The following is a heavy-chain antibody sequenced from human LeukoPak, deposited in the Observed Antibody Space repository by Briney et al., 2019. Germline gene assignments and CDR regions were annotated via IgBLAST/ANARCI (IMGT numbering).Heavy chain of an antibody. CDR1: GYTFTNYG. CDR2: ISAYNGNT. CDR3: ARDNPREAFDI. V-gene: IGHV1-18*01. D-gene: IGHD1-14*01. J-gene: IGHJ3*02. Sequence: GASVKVSCKASGYTFTNYGITWVRQAPGQGLEWMGWISAYNGNTNYARKLQGRVTMTTDTSTSTAYMELRSLRSDDTAVYYCARDNPREAFDIWGQGTMVTVSS.